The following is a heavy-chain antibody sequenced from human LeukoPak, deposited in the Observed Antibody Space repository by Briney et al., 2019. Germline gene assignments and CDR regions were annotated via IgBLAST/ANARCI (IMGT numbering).Heavy chain of an antibody. J-gene: IGHJ5*02. Sequence: ASLKVSCKASGYVFTGYYMHWVRQAPGQGLEWVGWINPKNGGSNYAQKFQGRVTMTRDRSISTAYMELSRLTSDDTAVYYCARASFWESPINWFAPWGQGTLVTVSS. CDR3: ARASFWESPINWFAP. CDR2: INPKNGGS. V-gene: IGHV1-2*02. D-gene: IGHD3-16*01. CDR1: GYVFTGYY.